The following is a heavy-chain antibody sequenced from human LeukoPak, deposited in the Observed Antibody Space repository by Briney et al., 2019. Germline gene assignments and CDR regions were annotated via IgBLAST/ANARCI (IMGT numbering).Heavy chain of an antibody. Sequence: SEPLSLTCTVSGYSISSGYYWGWIRQPPGKGLEWHGNIYPTGSTYYNPSLKSRVTISVDTSKNQFSLKLSSVTAADTAVYYCARSIAVAAVFDYWGQGTLVTVSS. D-gene: IGHD6-19*01. J-gene: IGHJ4*02. CDR3: ARSIAVAAVFDY. V-gene: IGHV4-38-2*02. CDR1: GYSISSGYY. CDR2: IYPTGST.